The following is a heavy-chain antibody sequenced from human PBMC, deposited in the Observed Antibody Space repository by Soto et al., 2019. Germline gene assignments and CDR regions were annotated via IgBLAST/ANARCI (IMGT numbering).Heavy chain of an antibody. CDR2: IYFGGTT. Sequence: QVQLQESGPGLVKPSETLSLTCTVSGGSFSPNYWAWIRQPPGKGLEWVGYIYFGGTTSYNSSLKSRVTLWLETSNRQFYLRLSSVTAADTDVYYCARLGAYYQSLDPWGHGNLVTVSS. J-gene: IGHJ5*02. D-gene: IGHD2-21*01. V-gene: IGHV4-59*08. CDR1: GGSFSPNY. CDR3: ARLGAYYQSLDP.